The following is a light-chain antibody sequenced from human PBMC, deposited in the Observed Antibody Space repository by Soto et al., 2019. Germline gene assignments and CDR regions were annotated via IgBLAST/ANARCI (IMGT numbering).Light chain of an antibody. Sequence: ALTQPPSASGSPGQSLTISCTGTSSDVGFYNFVSWYQQRPGKAPKLVIYEVTKRPSGVPDRFSGSKSGSTASLTVSGLQADDEAEYYCASYAGTKLFAFGSGTKVTVL. CDR1: SSDVGFYNF. CDR2: EVT. V-gene: IGLV2-8*01. CDR3: ASYAGTKLFA. J-gene: IGLJ1*01.